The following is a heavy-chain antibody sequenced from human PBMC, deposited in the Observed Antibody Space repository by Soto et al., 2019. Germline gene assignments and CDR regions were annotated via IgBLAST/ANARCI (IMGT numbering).Heavy chain of an antibody. Sequence: QVQLVQSGAEVKKPGSSVKVSCKASGGTFSSYSINWVRQAPGQGLEWMGEIIPIFGTANYAEKFQGRVTITADESTSTAYMELSSLRSEDTAVYYCARDGGRHSGGIDYWGQGTLVTVSS. CDR1: GGTFSSYS. J-gene: IGHJ4*02. D-gene: IGHD1-26*01. V-gene: IGHV1-69*01. CDR3: ARDGGRHSGGIDY. CDR2: IIPIFGTA.